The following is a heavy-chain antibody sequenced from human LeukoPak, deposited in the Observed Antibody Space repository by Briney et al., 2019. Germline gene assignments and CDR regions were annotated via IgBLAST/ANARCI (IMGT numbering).Heavy chain of an antibody. J-gene: IGHJ5*02. CDR2: LSGSGSSV. V-gene: IGHV3-23*01. Sequence: GGSLRLSCVVSGFTFSNNGMSRVRQAPEKGLEWVSGLSGSGSSVYYADSGRGRLTISRDNSRNTLYLQLDSLRADDTAVYYCAKGLNWFDPWGQGTLVTVSS. CDR3: AKGLNWFDP. D-gene: IGHD2-8*01. CDR1: GFTFSNNG.